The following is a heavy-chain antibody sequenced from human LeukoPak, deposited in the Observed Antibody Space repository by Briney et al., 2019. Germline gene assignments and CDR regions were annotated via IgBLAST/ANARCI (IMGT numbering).Heavy chain of an antibody. CDR1: GFTVSSNY. Sequence: GGSLRLSCAASGFTVSSNYMSWVRQAPGKGLECVSVIYSRGSTYYADSVKGRFPISRDNSKSTLYIQMNSLRAEDTAVYYCARAKPKNMVRGLIMRRESRYYFDYWGQGTLVTVSS. D-gene: IGHD3-10*01. CDR2: IYSRGST. V-gene: IGHV3-53*01. J-gene: IGHJ4*02. CDR3: ARAKPKNMVRGLIMRRESRYYFDY.